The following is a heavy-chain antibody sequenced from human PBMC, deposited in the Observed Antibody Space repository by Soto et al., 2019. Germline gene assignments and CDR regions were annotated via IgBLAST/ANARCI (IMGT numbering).Heavy chain of an antibody. D-gene: IGHD3-10*01. CDR1: GFTFSYYY. V-gene: IGHV3-11*06. Sequence: GGSLRLSCAASGFTFSYYYMSWIRQSPGKGLEWVSYISGSSIYTNYAGSVKGRFTVSRDNAKNSLYLQMSSLRAEDTAVYYCARDRGVGQPAGWFDPWGQGTLVTVS. CDR2: ISGSSIYT. J-gene: IGHJ5*02. CDR3: ARDRGVGQPAGWFDP.